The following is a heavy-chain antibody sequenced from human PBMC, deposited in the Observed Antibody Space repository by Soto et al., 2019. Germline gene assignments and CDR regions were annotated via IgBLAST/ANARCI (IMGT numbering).Heavy chain of an antibody. J-gene: IGHJ4*02. V-gene: IGHV3-15*01. D-gene: IGHD6-13*01. CDR2: IKSKTDGRTT. Sequence: GGSLRLSCAASGFTFSNAWMSWVRQAPGKGLEWVGRIKSKTDGRTTDYAAPVKGRFTISRDDSKNTLYLQMNSLKTEDTAVYYCEGSGYSSSWYHFDYWGQGTLVTVSS. CDR1: GFTFSNAW. CDR3: EGSGYSSSWYHFDY.